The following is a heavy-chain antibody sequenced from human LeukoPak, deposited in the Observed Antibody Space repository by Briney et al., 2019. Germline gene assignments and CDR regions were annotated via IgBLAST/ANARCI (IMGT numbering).Heavy chain of an antibody. D-gene: IGHD3-3*01. Sequence: SETLSLTCAVSGGSIISTNWWTWVRQPPGKGLEWIGEIYHSGSANYNPSLKSRVTMSVDKSKNQFSLKVSSVTAADTAVYYCAGRISDFSSDYWGQGTLVTVSS. CDR2: IYHSGSA. CDR1: GGSIISTNW. CDR3: AGRISDFSSDY. J-gene: IGHJ4*02. V-gene: IGHV4-4*02.